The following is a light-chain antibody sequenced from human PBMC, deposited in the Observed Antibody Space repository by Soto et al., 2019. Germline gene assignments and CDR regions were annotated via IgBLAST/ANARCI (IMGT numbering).Light chain of an antibody. CDR2: EVS. V-gene: IGLV2-14*01. CDR1: SSDVGGYNY. J-gene: IGLJ3*02. Sequence: QSALTQPASVSGSPGQSITISCTGTSSDVGGYNYVSWYQQHPGKAPKLMIYEVSNRPSGVSNRFSGSKSGNTASLTIPGLQAEDEADYYCSSYTSSSTWVFGGGTKLTVL. CDR3: SSYTSSSTWV.